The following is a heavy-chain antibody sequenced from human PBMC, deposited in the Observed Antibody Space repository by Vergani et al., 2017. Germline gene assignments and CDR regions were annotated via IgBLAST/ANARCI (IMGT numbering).Heavy chain of an antibody. CDR2: IWYDGSNK. CDR1: GFTFSSYG. D-gene: IGHD6-6*01. CDR3: AKDRAKSIAARPPSCYFDY. J-gene: IGHJ4*02. V-gene: IGHV3-33*06. Sequence: QVQLVESGGGVVQPGRSLRLSCAASGFTFSSYGMHWVRQAPGKGLEWVAVIWYDGSNKYYADSVKGRFTISRDNSKNTLYLQMNSLRAEDTAVYYCAKDRAKSIAARPPSCYFDYWGQGTLVTVSS.